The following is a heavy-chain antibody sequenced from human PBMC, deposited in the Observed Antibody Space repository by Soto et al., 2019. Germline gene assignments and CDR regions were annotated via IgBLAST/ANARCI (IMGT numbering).Heavy chain of an antibody. D-gene: IGHD3-10*01. CDR2: ISYDGSNE. CDR3: ARGGAGGYYGSGRTPNAFDI. V-gene: IGHV3-30-3*01. Sequence: QVQLVESGGGVVQPGRSLRLSCAASGFTFSTYAVHWVRQAPGKGLEWVAVISYDGSNEYYADSVKGRFTISRDNSKNPLYLKMNSLRAEDTAVYYCARGGAGGYYGSGRTPNAFDIWGQGTMVTVSS. CDR1: GFTFSTYA. J-gene: IGHJ3*02.